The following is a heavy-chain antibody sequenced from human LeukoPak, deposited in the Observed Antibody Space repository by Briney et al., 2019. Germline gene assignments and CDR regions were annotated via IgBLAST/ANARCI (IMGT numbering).Heavy chain of an antibody. V-gene: IGHV4-59*01. D-gene: IGHD3-22*01. CDR3: ATLYYDSSGYI. J-gene: IGHJ3*02. CDR2: IYYSGST. Sequence: SETLSLTCTVSGGSISSYYWSWIRQPPGKGLEWIGYIYYSGSTNYNPSLKSRVTISVDTSKNQFSLKLSSVTAADTAVYYCATLYYDSSGYIWGQGTMVTVSS. CDR1: GGSISSYY.